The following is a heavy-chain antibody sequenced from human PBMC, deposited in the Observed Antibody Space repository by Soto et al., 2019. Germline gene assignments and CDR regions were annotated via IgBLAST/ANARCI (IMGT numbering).Heavy chain of an antibody. D-gene: IGHD2-15*01. CDR2: ISAYNGNT. V-gene: IGHV1-18*01. J-gene: IGHJ6*03. CDR1: GYTFTSYG. Sequence: GASVKVSCKASGYTFTSYGISWVRQAPGQGLEWMGWISAYNGNTNYAQKLQGRVTMTTDTSTSTAYMELRSLRSDDTAVYYCARVMKGYCSGGSCYGINYYYYYMDVWGKGTTVTVSS. CDR3: ARVMKGYCSGGSCYGINYYYYYMDV.